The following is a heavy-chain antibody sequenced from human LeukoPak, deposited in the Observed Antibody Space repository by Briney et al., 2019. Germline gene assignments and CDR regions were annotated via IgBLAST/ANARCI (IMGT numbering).Heavy chain of an antibody. V-gene: IGHV3-30*03. J-gene: IGHJ4*02. CDR3: ARASGSYQYHFDY. D-gene: IGHD1-26*01. Sequence: GGSLRLSCAASGFTFSSYGMHWVRQAPGKGLEWVAVISYDGSNKYYADSVKGRFTISRDNSKNTLYLQMDSLRAEDTAVYYCARASGSYQYHFDYWGQGTLVTVSS. CDR1: GFTFSSYG. CDR2: ISYDGSNK.